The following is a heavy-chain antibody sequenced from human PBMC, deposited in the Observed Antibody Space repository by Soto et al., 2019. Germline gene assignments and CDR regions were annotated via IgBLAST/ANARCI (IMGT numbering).Heavy chain of an antibody. CDR1: GYTFTSYG. V-gene: IGHV1-18*01. CDR2: ISAYNGNT. CDR3: ARDYDFWRGYSSPYGMDV. D-gene: IGHD3-3*01. J-gene: IGHJ6*02. Sequence: ASVKVSCKASGYTFTSYGISWVRQAPGQGLEWMGWISAYNGNTNYAQKLQGRVTMTTDTSTSTAYMELRSLRSDDTAVYYCARDYDFWRGYSSPYGMDVWGQGTTVTVSS.